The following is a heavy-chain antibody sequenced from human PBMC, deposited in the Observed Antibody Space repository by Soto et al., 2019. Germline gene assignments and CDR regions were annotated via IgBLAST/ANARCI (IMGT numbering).Heavy chain of an antibody. D-gene: IGHD6-13*01. J-gene: IGHJ5*02. CDR3: ASPHIAAAGLTDWFDP. V-gene: IGHV4-39*01. CDR2: IYYSGST. CDR1: GGSISSSSYY. Sequence: SETLSLTCTVSGGSISSSSYYWGWIRQPPGKGLEWIGSIYYSGSTYYNPSLKSRVTISVDTSKNQFSLKLSSVTAADTAVYYCASPHIAAAGLTDWFDPWGQGTLVTVSS.